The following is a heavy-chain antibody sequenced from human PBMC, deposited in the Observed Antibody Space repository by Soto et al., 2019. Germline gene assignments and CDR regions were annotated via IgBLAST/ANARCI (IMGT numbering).Heavy chain of an antibody. CDR1: GFSFRNAW. D-gene: IGHD2-2*01. CDR3: TTDLQAYCDGTTCYAGNYYYDDMDV. Sequence: ELQLVESGGGLVKPGGSLRLSCAASGFSFRNAWMSWVRQAPGKGLEWVGHIKSLGDGGTRDYAAPVKGRFTISRDDSKNTLFLQMNSLKNEDTAVYFCTTDLQAYCDGTTCYAGNYYYDDMDVWGQGTTVTVSS. V-gene: IGHV3-15*01. J-gene: IGHJ6*02. CDR2: IKSLGDGGTR.